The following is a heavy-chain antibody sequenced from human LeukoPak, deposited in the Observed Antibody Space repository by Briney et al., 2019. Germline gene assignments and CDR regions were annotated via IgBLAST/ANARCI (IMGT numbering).Heavy chain of an antibody. V-gene: IGHV1-69*06. CDR3: AREDDTGRYMGDDAFDI. CDR1: GGTFNSYA. Sequence: SVKVSCKASGGTFNSYAISWVRQAPGQGLEWMGGIIPMSDTANYPQKFRGRLTITADIPTSTVYMELSSLGSEDTAVYYCAREDDTGRYMGDDAFDIWGQGTMVTVSS. CDR2: IIPMSDTA. J-gene: IGHJ3*02. D-gene: IGHD1-26*01.